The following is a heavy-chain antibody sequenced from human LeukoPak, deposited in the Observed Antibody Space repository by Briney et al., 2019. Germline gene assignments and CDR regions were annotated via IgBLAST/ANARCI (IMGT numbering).Heavy chain of an antibody. CDR3: ARDGCSSASCYGYGTDV. D-gene: IGHD2-2*01. J-gene: IGHJ6*04. CDR1: GYTFTSYG. Sequence: ASVKVSCKASGYTFTSYGISWVRQAPGQGLEWMGWISAYNGNTNYAQKLQGRVTMTTDTSTSTAYMELRSLRSDDTAVYYCARDGCSSASCYGYGTDVWGKGTTVTVSS. CDR2: ISAYNGNT. V-gene: IGHV1-18*04.